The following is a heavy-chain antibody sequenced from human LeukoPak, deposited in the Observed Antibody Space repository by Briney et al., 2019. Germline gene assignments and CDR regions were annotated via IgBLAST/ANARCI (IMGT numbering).Heavy chain of an antibody. V-gene: IGHV3-30*02. D-gene: IGHD6-13*01. CDR1: GFTFSSYG. CDR3: AKDYTAAGTGGWFDP. J-gene: IGHJ5*02. Sequence: GGSLRLSCAASGFTFSSYGMHWVRQAPGKGLEWVAFIRYDGSNKYYADSVKGRFTISRDNSKNTLYLQMNSLRAEDTAVYYCAKDYTAAGTGGWFDPWGQGTLVTVSS. CDR2: IRYDGSNK.